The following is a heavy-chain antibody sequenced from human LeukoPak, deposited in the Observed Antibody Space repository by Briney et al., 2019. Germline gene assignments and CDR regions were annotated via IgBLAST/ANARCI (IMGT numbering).Heavy chain of an antibody. V-gene: IGHV1-2*06. J-gene: IGHJ4*02. D-gene: IGHD3-10*01. CDR1: GYTFTGYY. CDR2: INPNSGGT. Sequence: APVKVSCKASGYTFTGYYMHWVRQAPGQGLEWMGRINPNSGGTNYAQKFQGRVTMTRDTSISTAYMELSRLRSDDTAVYYCARGGPLVLLWFGESQDYWGQGTLVTVSS. CDR3: ARGGPLVLLWFGESQDY.